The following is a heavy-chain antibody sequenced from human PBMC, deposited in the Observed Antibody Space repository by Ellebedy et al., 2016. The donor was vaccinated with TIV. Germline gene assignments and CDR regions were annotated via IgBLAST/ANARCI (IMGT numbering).Heavy chain of an antibody. CDR2: ISDISATI. D-gene: IGHD6-25*01. CDR1: GYSFGSYS. J-gene: IGHJ5*01. CDR3: VRSKSAAENWFDS. V-gene: IGHV3-48*02. Sequence: GGSLRLSXTGSGYSFGSYSMNWVRQAPGKGLEWVAYISDISATIHYANPVKGRFTISRDNARNSLYLDMKRLRDADTAVYYCVRSKSAAENWFDSWGQGTLVAVSS.